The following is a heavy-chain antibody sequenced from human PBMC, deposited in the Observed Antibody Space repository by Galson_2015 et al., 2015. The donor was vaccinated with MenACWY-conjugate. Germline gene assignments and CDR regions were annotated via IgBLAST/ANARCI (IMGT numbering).Heavy chain of an antibody. Sequence: SLRLSCAASGFTFSSYGMHWVRQAPGKGLEWVAVISYDGSNKYYADSVKGRFTISRDNSKNTLYLQMNSLRAEDTAVYYCAKDCSSGFEDAFDIWGQGTMVTVSS. D-gene: IGHD3-22*01. CDR2: ISYDGSNK. J-gene: IGHJ3*02. CDR3: AKDCSSGFEDAFDI. V-gene: IGHV3-30*18. CDR1: GFTFSSYG.